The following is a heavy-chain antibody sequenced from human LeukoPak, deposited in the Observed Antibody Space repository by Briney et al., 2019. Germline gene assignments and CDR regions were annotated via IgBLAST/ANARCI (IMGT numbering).Heavy chain of an antibody. V-gene: IGHV1-18*01. Sequence: ASVKVSCKASGYTFTSFGISWVRQAPGQGLEWMGWISAFNGCTNYAQKLQGRVSMTTDTSTGTAYMELRSLRSDDTAVYYCARAKRYYYDSSGSQSFYFDYWGQGTLVTVSS. D-gene: IGHD3-22*01. CDR3: ARAKRYYYDSSGSQSFYFDY. CDR2: ISAFNGCT. CDR1: GYTFTSFG. J-gene: IGHJ4*02.